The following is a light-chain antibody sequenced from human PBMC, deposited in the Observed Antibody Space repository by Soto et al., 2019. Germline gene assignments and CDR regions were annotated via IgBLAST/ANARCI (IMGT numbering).Light chain of an antibody. CDR3: QHHNSYSQT. V-gene: IGKV1-5*01. CDR2: GAS. Sequence: DIQMTQSPPTLSASVGDRVTITCRASQSIRHYLAWYQQMPGKAPKLLIYGASTLQSGVPSRFSGSGYGTEFTLNISSLQPDDFGTYFCQHHNSYSQTFGQGTKVEIK. CDR1: QSIRHY. J-gene: IGKJ1*01.